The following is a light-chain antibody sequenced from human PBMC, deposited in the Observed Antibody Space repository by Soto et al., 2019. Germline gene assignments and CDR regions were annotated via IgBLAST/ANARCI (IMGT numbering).Light chain of an antibody. CDR1: QRLSASD. J-gene: IGKJ5*01. CDR3: QQYGSSPLIT. Sequence: EIFLTQSPCTVCLSPMRLATLSCRARQRLSASDIAWYQQKPGQAPKFLIYGVSSRATGIPDRFSGSGSGTDFTLTISRLEPEDFAVYHCQQYGSSPLITFGQGTRLEIK. CDR2: GVS. V-gene: IGKV3-20*01.